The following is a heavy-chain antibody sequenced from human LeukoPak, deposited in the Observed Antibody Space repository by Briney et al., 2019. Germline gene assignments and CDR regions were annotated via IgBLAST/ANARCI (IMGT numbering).Heavy chain of an antibody. CDR3: ARGWPGGYFDY. Sequence: SETLSLTCAVYGGSFSGDFWSWIRQSPGKGLEWIGEINHSGSTKYNPSLKSRVTISVDMSKNQFSLNLSSVTAADTAVYYCARGWPGGYFDYWGQGTLVTVSS. D-gene: IGHD3-16*01. J-gene: IGHJ4*02. CDR1: GGSFSGDF. V-gene: IGHV4-34*01. CDR2: INHSGST.